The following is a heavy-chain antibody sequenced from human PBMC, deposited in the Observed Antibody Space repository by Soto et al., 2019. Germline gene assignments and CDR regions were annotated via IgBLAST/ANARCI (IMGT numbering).Heavy chain of an antibody. Sequence: SETLSLTCTVSGGSIGSYYWSWIRQPPGKGLEWIGYISYIGSTNYNPSLKSRVTISVDTSKNQFSLKLSSVTAADTAVYYCARVPDEWGQGTLVTVSS. CDR1: GGSIGSYY. CDR3: ARVPDE. J-gene: IGHJ4*02. CDR2: ISYIGST. V-gene: IGHV4-59*01.